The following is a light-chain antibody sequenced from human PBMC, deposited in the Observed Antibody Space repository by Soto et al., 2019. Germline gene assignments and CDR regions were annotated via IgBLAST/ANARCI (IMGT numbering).Light chain of an antibody. V-gene: IGKV3-20*01. Sequence: EIVLTQSPDTLSLSPGERATLSCRASQSVSNTYLAWYQQKPGQAPRLLIYDASSRATGIPDRFSGSGSGTDFTLTISRLEPEDFAVYYCQQYGSSGTFGQGTKVDIK. CDR1: QSVSNTY. CDR2: DAS. J-gene: IGKJ1*01. CDR3: QQYGSSGT.